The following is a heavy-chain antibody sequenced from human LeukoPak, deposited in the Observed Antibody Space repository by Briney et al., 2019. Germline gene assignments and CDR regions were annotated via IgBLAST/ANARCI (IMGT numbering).Heavy chain of an antibody. V-gene: IGHV3-30-3*01. D-gene: IGHD2-15*01. CDR1: GFTFSSYA. Sequence: GGSLRLSCAASGFTFSSYAMHWVRQAPGKGLGWVAVISYDGSNKYYADSVKGRFTISRDNSKNTLYLQMNSLRAEDTAVYYCAGWSGPAFSPDDYWGQGTLVTVSS. CDR2: ISYDGSNK. J-gene: IGHJ4*02. CDR3: AGWSGPAFSPDDY.